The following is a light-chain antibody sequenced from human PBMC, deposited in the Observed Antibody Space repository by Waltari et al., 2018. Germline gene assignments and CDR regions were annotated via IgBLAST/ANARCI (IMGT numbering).Light chain of an antibody. J-gene: IGKJ1*01. CDR1: KSISLY. V-gene: IGKV3-20*01. CDR3: QKYGTLPAT. CDR2: EAS. Sequence: EIVFTQSPGTLSLSPGERATLSCRASKSISLYLAWYKQKVGQPPRLLIYEASSRATGIPDRFSGSGSGTDFSLTISRLEPEDFAVYYCQKYGTLPATFGQGTKVEIK.